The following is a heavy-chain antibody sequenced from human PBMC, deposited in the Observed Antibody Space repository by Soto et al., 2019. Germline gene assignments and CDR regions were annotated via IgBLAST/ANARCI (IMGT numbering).Heavy chain of an antibody. J-gene: IGHJ4*02. Sequence: QVQVMQSGAEVKKPGDSVKVSCKTSGYIFSDYGINWVRQAPGQVLGWMGWISGYSGNANLAQKFQGRVTMTTDKYTRTAYMELRRLRSDDTAVYYCAKRTSGTTWGESDYWGQGTLVTVSS. CDR3: AKRTSGTTWGESDY. V-gene: IGHV1-18*04. D-gene: IGHD4-17*01. CDR1: GYIFSDYG. CDR2: ISGYSGNA.